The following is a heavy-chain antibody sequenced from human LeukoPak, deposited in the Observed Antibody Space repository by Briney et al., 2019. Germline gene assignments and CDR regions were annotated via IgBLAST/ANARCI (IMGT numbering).Heavy chain of an antibody. Sequence: ASVKVSCKVSGYTLTELSIHWVRQAPGKGLEWMGGFDPGDGETIYAQKFQGRGTMTEDTSTDTAYMELSSLNYEDTAVYYCATVPVATVECCSGGNCYAEEVLGWFDPWGQGTPVTVSS. CDR1: GYTLTELS. CDR2: FDPGDGET. V-gene: IGHV1-24*01. CDR3: ATVPVATVECCSGGNCYAEEVLGWFDP. D-gene: IGHD2-15*01. J-gene: IGHJ5*02.